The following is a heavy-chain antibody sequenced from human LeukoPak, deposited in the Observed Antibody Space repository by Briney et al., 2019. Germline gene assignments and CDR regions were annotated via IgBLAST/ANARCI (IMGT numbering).Heavy chain of an antibody. J-gene: IGHJ6*02. CDR3: ARHQGYYGSGSYDFSYYYYGMDV. D-gene: IGHD3-10*01. CDR2: IYYSGST. CDR1: GGSISSYY. V-gene: IGHV4-59*08. Sequence: PSETLSLTCTVSGGSISSYYWSWIRQPPGKGLEWIGYIYYSGSTNYNPSLKSRVTISVDTSKNQFSLKLSSVTAADTAVYYCARHQGYYGSGSYDFSYYYYGMDVWGQGTTVTVSS.